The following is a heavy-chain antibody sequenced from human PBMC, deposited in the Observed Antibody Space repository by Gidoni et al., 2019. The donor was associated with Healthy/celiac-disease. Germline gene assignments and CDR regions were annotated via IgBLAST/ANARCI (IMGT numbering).Heavy chain of an antibody. V-gene: IGHV3-30-3*01. CDR2: ISSDGSNE. J-gene: IGHJ3*02. CDR3: ARAVGIYSSGPRDAFDI. D-gene: IGHD6-19*01. Sequence: QVQLVESGGGVVKPGRSMRRSCGASRFTCSSYAMHWVRQAPGKGLEWVAVISSDGSNEYYADSVKCRFIISRDNSKNTLYLQMNSLRAEDTAVYYCARAVGIYSSGPRDAFDIWGQGTMVTVSS. CDR1: RFTCSSYA.